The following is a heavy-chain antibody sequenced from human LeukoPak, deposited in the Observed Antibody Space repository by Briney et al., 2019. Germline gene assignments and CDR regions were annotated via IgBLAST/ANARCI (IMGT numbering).Heavy chain of an antibody. CDR2: INPSGGST. CDR3: ARAGYYDFWSGYSNDAFDI. CDR1: GYTFTSYY. D-gene: IGHD3-3*01. V-gene: IGHV1-46*03. Sequence: AXXKVSCKASGYTFTSYYMHWVRQAPGQGLEWMGIINPSGGSTSYAQKFQGRVTMTRDTSTSTVYMELSSLRSEDTAVYYCARAGYYDFWSGYSNDAFDIWGQGTMVTVSS. J-gene: IGHJ3*02.